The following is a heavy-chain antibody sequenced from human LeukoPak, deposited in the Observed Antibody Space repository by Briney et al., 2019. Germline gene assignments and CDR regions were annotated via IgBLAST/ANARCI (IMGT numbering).Heavy chain of an antibody. CDR1: GGSLSSGDYY. Sequence: SETLSLTCTVSGGSLSSGDYYWSWIRQPPGKGLEWIGYIYYSGSTYYNPSLKSRVTISVDTSKNQFSLKLSSVTAADTAVYYCARGDCSGGSCYSRRPYNWFDPWGQGTLDTVSS. D-gene: IGHD2-15*01. CDR2: IYYSGST. V-gene: IGHV4-30-4*01. CDR3: ARGDCSGGSCYSRRPYNWFDP. J-gene: IGHJ5*02.